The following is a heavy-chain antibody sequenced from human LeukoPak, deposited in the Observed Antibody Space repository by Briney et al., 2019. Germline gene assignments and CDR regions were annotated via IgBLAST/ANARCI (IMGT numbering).Heavy chain of an antibody. J-gene: IGHJ4*02. CDR3: AKRGVVIRVILVGFHKQAYYFDS. CDR1: GLTLTNFG. Sequence: GGSLRLSCAVSGLTLTNFGMSWVRQAPGKGLEWVAGISNSVGRPKYAGSVKGRFTISRDNPKNTLYLQMNSLRVEDTAVYFCAKRGVVIRVILVGFHKQAYYFDSWAQGALVTVSS. V-gene: IGHV3-23*01. CDR2: ISNSVGRP. D-gene: IGHD3-22*01.